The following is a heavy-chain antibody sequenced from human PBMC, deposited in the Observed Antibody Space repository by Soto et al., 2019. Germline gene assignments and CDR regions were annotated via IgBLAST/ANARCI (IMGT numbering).Heavy chain of an antibody. J-gene: IGHJ4*02. Sequence: EVQLVESGGGLVQPGGSLRLSCAASGFTFSSYEMNWVRQAPGKGLEWVSYISSSGSTIYYADSVKGRFTISRDNAKNSLYLQMYGLRAEDTAVYYCARSAYCSRNSCYTGGLFDYWGQGTLVTVSS. CDR2: ISSSGSTI. CDR3: ARSAYCSRNSCYTGGLFDY. V-gene: IGHV3-48*03. CDR1: GFTFSSYE. D-gene: IGHD2-2*02.